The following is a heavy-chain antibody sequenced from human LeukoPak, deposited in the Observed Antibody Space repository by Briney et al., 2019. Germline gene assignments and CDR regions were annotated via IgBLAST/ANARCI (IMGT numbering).Heavy chain of an antibody. CDR3: TREFTSTSGD. CDR2: IYYTGNT. D-gene: IGHD1-1*01. J-gene: IGHJ4*02. CDR1: GDSVSSPSHR. V-gene: IGHV4-39*02. Sequence: PSETLSLTCTVSGDSVSSPSHRWAWIRQPPGKGLEWIASIYYTGNTYYNPSLKSRLSISIDASKNYFSLKLSSVTAADTAVYFCTREFTSTSGDWGQGTLVTVSS.